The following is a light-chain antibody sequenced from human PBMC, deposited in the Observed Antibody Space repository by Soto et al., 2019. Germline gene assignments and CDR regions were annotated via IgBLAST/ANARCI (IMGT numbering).Light chain of an antibody. V-gene: IGKV3D-20*02. CDR2: AAS. J-gene: IGKJ1*01. CDR3: QQRSNLPRT. Sequence: IVLPQTPGTLSLSPGERATLSCRASQSVRNNYLAWYQQKPGQAPRFLIYAASNRATGIPDRFSGSGSGTDFTLTISSLEPEDFAVYYCQQRSNLPRTFGQGTKVAIK. CDR1: QSVRNNY.